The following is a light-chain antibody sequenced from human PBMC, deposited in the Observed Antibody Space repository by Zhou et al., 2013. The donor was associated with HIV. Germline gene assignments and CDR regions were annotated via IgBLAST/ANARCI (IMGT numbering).Light chain of an antibody. Sequence: DIQMTQSPSTLSASVGDRVTITCRASQNVGAYLAWYQQKRGEAPKLLIYKASTLQSGVPSRFSGSGSGTYFTLTISNLQPEDFATYFCQQYHTYPLTFGGGTKVEI. CDR2: KAS. J-gene: IGKJ4*01. CDR1: QNVGAY. CDR3: QQYHTYPLT. V-gene: IGKV1-5*03.